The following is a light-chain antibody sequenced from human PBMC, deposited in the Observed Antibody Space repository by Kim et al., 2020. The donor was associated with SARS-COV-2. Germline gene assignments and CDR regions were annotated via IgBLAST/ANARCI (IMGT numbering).Light chain of an antibody. CDR1: KLGNKY. Sequence: VSRGQTASITCSGDKLGNKYACWYQQKPGQSPVLVIYQDNMRPSGIPERFSGSNSGNTATLTISGTQAMDEADYYCQAWDSNTFVFGTGTKVTVL. V-gene: IGLV3-1*01. CDR2: QDN. J-gene: IGLJ1*01. CDR3: QAWDSNTFV.